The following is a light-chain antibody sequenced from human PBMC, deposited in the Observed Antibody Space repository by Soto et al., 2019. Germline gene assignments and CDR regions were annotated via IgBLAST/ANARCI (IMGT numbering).Light chain of an antibody. CDR3: LQYDDWHRT. CDR1: QSISSSY. J-gene: IGKJ1*01. Sequence: EIVLTQSPGTLSLSPGKRATLSCRASQSISSSYLAWYQQRPGQAPRLLIYDASNRATGIPARFSGSGSGTDFTLTISSLQSEDFAVYYCLQYDDWHRTFGQGTKVDIK. V-gene: IGKV3D-20*02. CDR2: DAS.